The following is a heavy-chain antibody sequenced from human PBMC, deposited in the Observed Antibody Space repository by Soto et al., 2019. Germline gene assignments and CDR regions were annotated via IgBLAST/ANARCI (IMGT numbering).Heavy chain of an antibody. Sequence: GGSLRLSCAASGFTFSSSAMSWVRQAPGKGLEWVSAISGSGGSTYYADSVKGRFTISRDNSKNTLYLQMNSLRADDTAVYYCAKVLLYLEPFIDSWGQGTLVTVSS. D-gene: IGHD1-1*01. J-gene: IGHJ4*02. CDR1: GFTFSSSA. V-gene: IGHV3-23*01. CDR2: ISGSGGST. CDR3: AKVLLYLEPFIDS.